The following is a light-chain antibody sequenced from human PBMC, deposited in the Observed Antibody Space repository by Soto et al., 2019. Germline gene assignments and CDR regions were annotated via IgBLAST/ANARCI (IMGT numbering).Light chain of an antibody. V-gene: IGKV3-20*01. J-gene: IGKJ3*01. Sequence: ETVLTQSPGTLSLSPGERAILSCRASQSVSSNYLAWYQQKPGQAPRLLNYGASTRATGIPDRFSGGGSGTDFTLTISRLEPEDFAVYFCQQYAYSPPTFGPGTKVDIK. CDR3: QQYAYSPPT. CDR2: GAS. CDR1: QSVSSNY.